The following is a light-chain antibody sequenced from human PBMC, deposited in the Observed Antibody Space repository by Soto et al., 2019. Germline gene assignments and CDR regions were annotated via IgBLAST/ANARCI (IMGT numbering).Light chain of an antibody. CDR2: DVT. CDR3: SSYTSTRTRGV. J-gene: IGLJ3*02. V-gene: IGLV2-14*01. Sequence: QSVLTQPASVSGSPGQSITISCTGTSSDVGRYNYVSWYQQHPGKAPKLLLYDVTNRPSGLSNRFSGSKSGDTASLTISGLRAEDEADYYCSSYTSTRTRGVFGGGTKLTVL. CDR1: SSDVGRYNY.